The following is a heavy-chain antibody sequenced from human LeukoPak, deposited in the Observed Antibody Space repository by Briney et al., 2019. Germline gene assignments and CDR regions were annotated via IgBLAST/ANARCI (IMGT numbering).Heavy chain of an antibody. CDR1: GFTVSSNY. D-gene: IGHD5-18*01. J-gene: IGHJ6*03. V-gene: IGHV3-53*01. CDR3: ARDRLYEDTAMDYYYYMDV. CDR2: IYSGGST. Sequence: GGSLRLSCAASGFTVSSNYMSWVRQAPGKGLEWVSVIYSGGSTYSADSVTGRFTISIDNSKNTLYLQMNSLRAEDTAVYYCARDRLYEDTAMDYYYYMDVWGKGTTVTVSS.